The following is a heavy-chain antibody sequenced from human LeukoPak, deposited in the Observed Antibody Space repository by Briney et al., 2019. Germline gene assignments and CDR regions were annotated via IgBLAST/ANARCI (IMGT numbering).Heavy chain of an antibody. CDR1: GFTFSSYA. CDR2: ISGSGGST. CDR3: AKDLEGLGYSHAFDI. J-gene: IGHJ3*02. V-gene: IGHV3-23*01. D-gene: IGHD6-13*01. Sequence: GGSLRLSCAASGFTFSSYAMGWVRQAPGKGLEWVSAISGSGGSTYYADSVKGRFTISRDNSKNTLYLQMNSLRAEDTAVYYCAKDLEGLGYSHAFDIWGQGTMVTVSS.